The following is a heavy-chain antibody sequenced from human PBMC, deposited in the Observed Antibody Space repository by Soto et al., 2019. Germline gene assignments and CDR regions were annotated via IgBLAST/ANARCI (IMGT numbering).Heavy chain of an antibody. CDR3: PSRYRSRATCYSRLDY. D-gene: IGHD2-15*01. CDR1: GGPISGYY. Sequence: SGTLSLTCAVSGGPISGYYWSWVRQPPGEGLEWIGYIYYSGSTTYNPSLKSRVTISVDTSKNQFSLKLSSVTAADTAVYYCPSRYRSRATCYSRLDYRGQGTLVIAS. CDR2: IYYSGST. V-gene: IGHV4-59*08. J-gene: IGHJ4*02.